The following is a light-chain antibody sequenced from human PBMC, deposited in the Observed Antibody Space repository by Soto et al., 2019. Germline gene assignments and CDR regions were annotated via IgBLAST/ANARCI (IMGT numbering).Light chain of an antibody. CDR3: SSYAGSSKSV. Sequence: QSALAQPPSASGSPGQSVTISCTGTSSDVGGYNYVSWYQQYAGKAPKLMISEVSKRPSGVPDRFSGSKSGNTASLTVSGLQAEDEADYYCSSYAGSSKSVFGTGTKVTVL. J-gene: IGLJ1*01. CDR1: SSDVGGYNY. CDR2: EVS. V-gene: IGLV2-8*01.